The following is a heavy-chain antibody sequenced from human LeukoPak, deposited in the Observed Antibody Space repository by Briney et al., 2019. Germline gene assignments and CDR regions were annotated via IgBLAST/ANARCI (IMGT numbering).Heavy chain of an antibody. CDR3: AKALGSDGYNYEKPLDV. CDR2: ISGSGIHT. Sequence: GGSLRLSCAASGFTFSTYAMAWVRQAPGKGLEWVSGISGSGIHTYYADSMKGRFTISRDNSKNSLYLELNSLRVEDTAVYYCAKALGSDGYNYEKPLDVWGRGPTVPAS. D-gene: IGHD5-24*01. V-gene: IGHV3-23*01. J-gene: IGHJ6*02. CDR1: GFTFSTYA.